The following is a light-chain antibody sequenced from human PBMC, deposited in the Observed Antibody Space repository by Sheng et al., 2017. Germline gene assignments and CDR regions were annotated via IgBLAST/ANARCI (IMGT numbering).Light chain of an antibody. CDR1: QRVRSN. V-gene: IGKV3-15*01. CDR2: GAS. Sequence: EIVLTQSPGTLSLSPGERATLSCRASQRVRSNLAWYQQKPGQAPRLLIYGASTRATGIPVRFSGSGSGTDFTLTISSLQSEDFAVYYCQQYNNWPLFGQGTRLEIK. CDR3: QQYNNWPL. J-gene: IGKJ5*01.